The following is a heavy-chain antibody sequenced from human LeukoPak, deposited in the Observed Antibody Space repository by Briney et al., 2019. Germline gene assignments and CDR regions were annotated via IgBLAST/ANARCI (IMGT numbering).Heavy chain of an antibody. CDR3: AREGTARDAFDI. CDR2: ISSSSSSM. J-gene: IGHJ3*02. D-gene: IGHD2-21*02. Sequence: GGSLRVSCAASGFTFSSYSMNWARQAPGKGLEWVSYISSSSSSMFYADSVKGRFTISRDNSKNTLYLQMTSLRGEDTAMYYCAREGTARDAFDIWGQGTVVTVSS. CDR1: GFTFSSYS. V-gene: IGHV3-48*01.